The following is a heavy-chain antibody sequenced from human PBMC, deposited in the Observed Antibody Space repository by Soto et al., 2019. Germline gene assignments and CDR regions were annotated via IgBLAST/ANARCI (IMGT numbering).Heavy chain of an antibody. CDR2: IIPIFSTA. CDR1: GGTFTSYA. V-gene: IGHV1-69*12. J-gene: IGHJ4*02. D-gene: IGHD3-9*01. CDR3: ARGGYYDGLTGSLPPFDY. Sequence: QVQLVQSGAEVKKPGSSVTVSCKASGGTFTSYAISWVRQAPGQGLEWLGGIIPIFSTANYAQKFKGRVTITANESTSTAYMELSSLRSEDMAVYFCARGGYYDGLTGSLPPFDYWGQGTLVTVSS.